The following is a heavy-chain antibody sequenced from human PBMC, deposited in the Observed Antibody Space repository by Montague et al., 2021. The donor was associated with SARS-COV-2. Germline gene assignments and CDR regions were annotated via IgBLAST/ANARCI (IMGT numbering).Heavy chain of an antibody. D-gene: IGHD5-12*01. CDR1: GFTFSSYA. CDR2: ISYDGSNK. Sequence: SRRLSCAASGFTFSSYAMHWVRQAPGKGLEWVAVISYDGSNKYYVDSVKGRFTISRDNSKNTLYLQMNSLRAEDTAVYYCARDWDGYDLDYGMDVWGQGTTVTVSS. CDR3: ARDWDGYDLDYGMDV. J-gene: IGHJ6*02. V-gene: IGHV3-30*04.